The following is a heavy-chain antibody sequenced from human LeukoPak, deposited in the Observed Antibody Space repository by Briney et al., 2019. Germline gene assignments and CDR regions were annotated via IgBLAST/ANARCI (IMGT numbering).Heavy chain of an antibody. CDR2: IYYSGST. V-gene: IGHV4-61*01. Sequence: SETLSLTCTVSGASISSGNYYWSWIRQPPGKGLEWIGYIYYSGSTNYNPSLKSRVTISVDTSKNQFSLKLSSVTAADTAVYYCARSDYVWYYYMDVWGKGTTVTVSS. CDR3: ARSDYVWYYYMDV. D-gene: IGHD4-17*01. CDR1: GASISSGNYY. J-gene: IGHJ6*03.